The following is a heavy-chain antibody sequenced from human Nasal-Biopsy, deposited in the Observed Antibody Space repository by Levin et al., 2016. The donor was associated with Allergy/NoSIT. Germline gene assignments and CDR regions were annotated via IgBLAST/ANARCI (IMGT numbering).Heavy chain of an antibody. Sequence: SETLSLTCAVYGGSLSGYHWTWFRQPPEKGLEWIGEINHSGNTHYNTSLKSRITISVDTSKNQFSLQLASVTAADTAVYYCARFGTEGADYPWGQGTLVTVSS. CDR1: GGSLSGYH. J-gene: IGHJ5*02. CDR2: INHSGNT. D-gene: IGHD2-21*02. V-gene: IGHV4-34*01. CDR3: ARFGTEGADYP.